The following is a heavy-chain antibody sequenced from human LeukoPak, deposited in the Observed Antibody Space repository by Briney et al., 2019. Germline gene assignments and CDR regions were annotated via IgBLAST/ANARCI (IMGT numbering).Heavy chain of an antibody. V-gene: IGHV3-11*06. CDR2: ISSTSAYT. J-gene: IGHJ4*02. CDR3: ARGGTGAFDY. D-gene: IGHD2-8*02. Sequence: GESLRLSCAASGFPFTSGFTFSDYYMSWIRQAPGKGLEWVSYISSTSAYTSYADSVKGRFTISRDNANNSLFLQMNGLRAGDTAIYYCARGGTGAFDYWGQGTLVTVSS. CDR1: GFPFTSGFTFSDYY.